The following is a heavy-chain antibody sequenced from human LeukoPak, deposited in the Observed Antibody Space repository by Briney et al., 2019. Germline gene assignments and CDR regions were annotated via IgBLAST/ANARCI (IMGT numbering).Heavy chain of an antibody. D-gene: IGHD3-9*01. CDR3: ARLSKGRYFDYIFDH. V-gene: IGHV4-39*01. CDR1: GGSVSSYEYY. J-gene: IGHJ4*02. Sequence: PSETLSLTCTVSGGSVSSYEYYWGWIRQPPGKGLGWIGNTYYTGSTYYNPSLRSRVTMSVDTSKNQFSLKMSSVTAADTAVYYCARLSKGRYFDYIFDHWGQGTVVTVSS. CDR2: TYYTGST.